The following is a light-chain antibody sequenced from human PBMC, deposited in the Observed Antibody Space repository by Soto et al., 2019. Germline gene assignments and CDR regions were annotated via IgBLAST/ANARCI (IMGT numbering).Light chain of an antibody. V-gene: IGKV1-5*03. CDR3: QQYESQWT. Sequence: DIPMTQSPSTLSASVGDRVTITCRASQSITIRLAWFQQKPGKAPSLLIYKASTLQSGVPSRFSGSGSGTDFTLTISHLQPGYFATYYFQQYESQWTFGQGTKVEIK. J-gene: IGKJ1*01. CDR2: KAS. CDR1: QSITIR.